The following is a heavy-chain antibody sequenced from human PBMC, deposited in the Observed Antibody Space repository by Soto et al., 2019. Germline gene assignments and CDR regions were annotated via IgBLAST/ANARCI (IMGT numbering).Heavy chain of an antibody. V-gene: IGHV1-18*01. D-gene: IGHD2-21*02. CDR2: ASPLSATT. Sequence: QAQLVQSGAEVKEPGASVKVSCKASGYTFTGYGITWVRQAPGQGLEWMGWASPLSATTNYAPKFQGRVTMTTDTSTKMAYTELRSLRSDDTAVYYCARGGTAEADFWGQGTLVTVSS. J-gene: IGHJ4*02. CDR1: GYTFTGYG. CDR3: ARGGTAEADF.